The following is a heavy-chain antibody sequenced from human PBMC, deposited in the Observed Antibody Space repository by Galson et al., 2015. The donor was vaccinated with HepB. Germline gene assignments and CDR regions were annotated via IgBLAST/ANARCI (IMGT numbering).Heavy chain of an antibody. CDR3: APSLGAGIFDY. J-gene: IGHJ4*02. D-gene: IGHD3-16*01. CDR1: GFTFSSYG. V-gene: IGHV3-33*08. CDR2: IWYDGSNK. Sequence: SLRLSCAASGFTFSSYGMHWVRQAPGKGLEWVAVIWYDGSNKYYADSVKGRFTISRDNSKNTLYLQMNSLRAEDTAVYYCAPSLGAGIFDYWGQGTLVTVSS.